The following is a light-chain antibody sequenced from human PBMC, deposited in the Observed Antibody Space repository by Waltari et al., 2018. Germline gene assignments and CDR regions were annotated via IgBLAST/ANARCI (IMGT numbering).Light chain of an antibody. V-gene: IGLV1-40*01. Sequence: QSVLTQPPSVSGVLGQRVTISCTGSSSNIGAGYDVQWYHQLPGTAPKLLIYGNINRPSGVPDRVSASKSGTSASLAITGLQAEDEADYYCQSYDRSLSGVVFGGGTKLAVL. CDR1: SSNIGAGYD. J-gene: IGLJ2*01. CDR2: GNI. CDR3: QSYDRSLSGVV.